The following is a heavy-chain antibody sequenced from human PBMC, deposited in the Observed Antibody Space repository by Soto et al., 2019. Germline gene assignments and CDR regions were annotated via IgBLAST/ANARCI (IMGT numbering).Heavy chain of an antibody. CDR2: INPKSGGT. D-gene: IGHD1-26*01. V-gene: IGHV1-2*02. CDR3: ARVLAKGGGSAGFDY. CDR1: GYTFTAYY. J-gene: IGHJ4*02. Sequence: ASVKVSCKASGYTFTAYYMHWVRQAPGQGLEWMGWINPKSGGTMYPQKFQGRVTMTWDTSISTAYMALTRLRSDDTAVYYCARVLAKGGGSAGFDYWGQGTLVTVSS.